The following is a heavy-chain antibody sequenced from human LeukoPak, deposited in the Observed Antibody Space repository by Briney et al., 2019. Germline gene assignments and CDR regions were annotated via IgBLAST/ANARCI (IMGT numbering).Heavy chain of an antibody. D-gene: IGHD6-19*01. V-gene: IGHV3-23*01. CDR3: AKATYSSGWYSDY. CDR2: ISGSGGST. CDR1: GFTFSSYG. J-gene: IGHJ4*02. Sequence: PGGSLRLSCAASGFTFSSYGMHWVRQAPGKGLEWVSAISGSGGSTYYADSVRGRFTISRDNSKNTLYLQMNSLRAEDTAVYYCAKATYSSGWYSDYWGQGTLVTVSS.